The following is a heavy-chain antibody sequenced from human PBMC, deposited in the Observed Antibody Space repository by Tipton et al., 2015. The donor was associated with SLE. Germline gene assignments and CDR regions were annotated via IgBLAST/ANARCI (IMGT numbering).Heavy chain of an antibody. Sequence: TLSLTCTVSGDSISSSSYYWGWIRQPPGKGLEWIGSIYYSGNTYYNPSLKSRVTISADTSKNVFSLRLSSVTAADTAMYYCARFRREHQLVRLAWLWGQGTLVTVSS. CDR3: ARFRREHQLVRLAWL. CDR1: GDSISSSSYY. V-gene: IGHV4-39*07. D-gene: IGHD1-1*01. CDR2: IYYSGNT. J-gene: IGHJ4*02.